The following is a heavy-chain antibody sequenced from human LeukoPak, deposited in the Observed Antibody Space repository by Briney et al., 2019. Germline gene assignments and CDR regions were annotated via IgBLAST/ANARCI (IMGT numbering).Heavy chain of an antibody. J-gene: IGHJ5*02. Sequence: SETLSLTCIVSGYLIRGGYYWGWIRQPPGKGLEWIGDIHSRGSTSYNPSLESRVTISLDTSKNQFSLKLSSMTAADTAMYYCARAWDYGDSNPTGNWIDPWGPGTLVTVSS. CDR3: ARAWDYGDSNPTGNWIDP. CDR1: GYLIRGGYY. D-gene: IGHD4-17*01. V-gene: IGHV4-38-2*02. CDR2: IHSRGST.